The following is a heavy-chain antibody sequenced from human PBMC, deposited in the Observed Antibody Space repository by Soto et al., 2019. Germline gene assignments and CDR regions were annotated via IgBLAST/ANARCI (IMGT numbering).Heavy chain of an antibody. J-gene: IGHJ2*01. CDR1: GFTFISYA. D-gene: IGHD3-16*01. CDR2: ISGGGDRT. CDR3: ARKVLGSTSRPDYWYFDL. V-gene: IGHV3-23*01. Sequence: EVQVLESGGGLVQPGGSLRLSCVGSGFTFISYAMNWVRQAPGKGLEWVSGISGGGDRTFDADSVKGRFTISRDNSKNTVNLQMNSLRADDTAVYYCARKVLGSTSRPDYWYFDLWGRGTLVTVSS.